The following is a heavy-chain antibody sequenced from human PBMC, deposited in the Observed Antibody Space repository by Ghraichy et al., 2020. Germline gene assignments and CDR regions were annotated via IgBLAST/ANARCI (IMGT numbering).Heavy chain of an antibody. CDR2: IKEDGSEK. V-gene: IGHV3-7*01. D-gene: IGHD5-18*01. J-gene: IGHJ4*02. CDR3: ARGWVHLWPYDY. Sequence: GGSLRLSCAASGFTFTNYWMSWVRQAPGKGLEWVANIKEDGSEKYYVDSVKGRFTISRDNAKNSLSLQMNSLRAEDTAVYYCARGWVHLWPYDYWGQGTLVTVSS. CDR1: GFTFTNYW.